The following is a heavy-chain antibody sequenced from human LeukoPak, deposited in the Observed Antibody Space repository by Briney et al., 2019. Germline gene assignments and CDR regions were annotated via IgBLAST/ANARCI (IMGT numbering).Heavy chain of an antibody. CDR2: IYHSGST. CDR3: ARSPLYDFWSGYYDY. Sequence: SGTLSLTCTVSGYSISSGYYWGWIRQPPGKGLKWIGSIYHSGSTYYNPSLKSRVTISVDTSKNQFSLKLSSVTAADTAVYYCARSPLYDFWSGYYDYWGQGTLVTVSS. CDR1: GYSISSGYY. J-gene: IGHJ4*02. D-gene: IGHD3-3*01. V-gene: IGHV4-38-2*02.